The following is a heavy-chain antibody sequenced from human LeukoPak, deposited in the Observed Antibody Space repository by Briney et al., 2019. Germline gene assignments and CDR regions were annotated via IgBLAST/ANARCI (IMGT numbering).Heavy chain of an antibody. CDR2: ISGDGVTT. Sequence: TGGSLRLSCVVSGFTFSNYAMSWVRQAPWKGLEWVSAISGDGVTTYYADSVKGRFTISRDNSKNTLYLQMNSLRARDTAVYYCAKDRDIVVVPAALEFWGQGTLVTVSS. CDR3: AKDRDIVVVPAALEF. J-gene: IGHJ4*02. D-gene: IGHD2-2*01. V-gene: IGHV3-23*01. CDR1: GFTFSNYA.